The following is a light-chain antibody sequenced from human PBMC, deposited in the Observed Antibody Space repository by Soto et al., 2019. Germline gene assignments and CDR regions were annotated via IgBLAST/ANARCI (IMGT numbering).Light chain of an antibody. J-gene: IGKJ3*01. CDR1: QSVSSSY. CDR2: GAS. CDR3: QLFGSSPLFT. Sequence: EIVLTQSPGTLSLCPGERATLSCRASQSVSSSYLAWYQQKPGQAPRLLIYGASSRSTGIPDRFSGSGSGTGFTLTISRLEPVDFVVCYCQLFGSSPLFTFGPGTRVDVK. V-gene: IGKV3-20*01.